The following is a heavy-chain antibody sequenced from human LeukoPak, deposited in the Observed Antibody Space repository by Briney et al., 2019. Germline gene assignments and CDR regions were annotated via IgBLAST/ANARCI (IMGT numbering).Heavy chain of an antibody. Sequence: GGSLRLSCAASGFTFSSYAMSWVRQAPGKGLEWVSYISSSSTIYYADSVKGRFTISRDNAKKSLYLQMNSLRAENTAVYYCARDRLYYDSSGTLDYWGQGTLVTVSS. J-gene: IGHJ4*02. CDR2: ISSSSTI. CDR1: GFTFSSYA. CDR3: ARDRLYYDSSGTLDY. V-gene: IGHV3-48*04. D-gene: IGHD3-22*01.